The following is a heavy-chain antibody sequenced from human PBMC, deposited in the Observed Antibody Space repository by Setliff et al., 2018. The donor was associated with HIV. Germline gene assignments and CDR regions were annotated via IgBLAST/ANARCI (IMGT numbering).Heavy chain of an antibody. CDR1: GFTFDKYG. V-gene: IGHV3-20*04. CDR2: INWNGGST. CDR3: VRDKWLVPDTFDI. Sequence: GGSLRLSCAASGFTFDKYGMTWVRQAPGKGLEWVSGINWNGGSTGYVDSVKGRFTISRDNAKNSLYLQMNSLRAEDMALYYCVRDKWLVPDTFDIWGQGTMVTVSS. J-gene: IGHJ3*02. D-gene: IGHD6-19*01.